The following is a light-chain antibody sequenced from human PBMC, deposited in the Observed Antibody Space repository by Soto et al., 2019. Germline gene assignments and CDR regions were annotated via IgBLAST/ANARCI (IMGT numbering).Light chain of an antibody. CDR1: QRVLYSSNNKKY. Sequence: DIVMTQSPDSLAVSLGERATINCKSIQRVLYSSNNKKYLALYQQRPGQPHKLLIYWASTRESGVPDRFSGSGYGTDFTLTITSLPAEDVAVYYCQQYESTPPTFGQGNKLEIK. CDR2: WAS. J-gene: IGKJ2*01. CDR3: QQYESTPPT. V-gene: IGKV4-1*01.